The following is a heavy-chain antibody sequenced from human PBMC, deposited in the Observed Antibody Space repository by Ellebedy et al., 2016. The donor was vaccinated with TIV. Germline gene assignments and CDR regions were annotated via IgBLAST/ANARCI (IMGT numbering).Heavy chain of an antibody. CDR3: AREEKYYYDGNPPRALES. Sequence: MPSETLSLTCTVSGGPITSYYWNWIRQPAGKGLEWIGRFYFSGGTNYNPALQSRFTMSMDTSKNQVSLKLRSVTAADTAVYYCAREEKYYYDGNPPRALESWGQGTLVTVSS. CDR1: GGPITSYY. V-gene: IGHV4-4*07. CDR2: FYFSGGT. J-gene: IGHJ4*02. D-gene: IGHD3-22*01.